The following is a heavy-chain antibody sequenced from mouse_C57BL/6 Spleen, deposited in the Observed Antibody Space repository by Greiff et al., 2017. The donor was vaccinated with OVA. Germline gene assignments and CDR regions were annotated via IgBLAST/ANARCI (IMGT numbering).Heavy chain of an antibody. CDR1: GYTFTDYN. D-gene: IGHD1-1*01. CDR2: INPNNGGT. J-gene: IGHJ2*01. CDR3: ASHGSSPYYFDY. V-gene: IGHV1-22*01. Sequence: EVQLQQSGPELVKPGASVKMSCKASGYTFTDYNMHWVKQSHGKSLEWIGYINPNNGGTSYNQKFKGKATLTVNKSSSTAYMELRSLTSEDSAVYYCASHGSSPYYFDYWGQGTTLTVSS.